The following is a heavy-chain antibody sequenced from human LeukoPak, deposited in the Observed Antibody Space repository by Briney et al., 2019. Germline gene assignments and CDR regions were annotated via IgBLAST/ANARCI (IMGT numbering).Heavy chain of an antibody. Sequence: PGGSLRLSCAASGFTFSSFPMSWVRQALGKGLQWVSGITGRGGNTYYADSVEGRFTISRDNSKNTLSLQMDSLRAEDTAVYYCARDRAAFDYWGQGTLVTVSS. CDR2: ITGRGGNT. CDR1: GFTFSSFP. V-gene: IGHV3-23*01. J-gene: IGHJ4*02. CDR3: ARDRAAFDY. D-gene: IGHD6-25*01.